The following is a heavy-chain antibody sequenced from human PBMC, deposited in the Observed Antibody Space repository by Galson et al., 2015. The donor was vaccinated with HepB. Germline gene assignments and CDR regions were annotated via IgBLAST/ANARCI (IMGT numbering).Heavy chain of an antibody. V-gene: IGHV1-18*01. D-gene: IGHD2-15*01. CDR1: GYSFSTYS. Sequence: SVKVSCKVSGYSFSTYSVTWVRQAPGQRLEWMGWISAYNRRANYAQKFQGRVSMTTDTSTSTVYMELRRLRSDDTAIYYCARGALVVGVAATLNNWFDPWGQGTLVTVSS. J-gene: IGHJ5*02. CDR2: ISAYNRRA. CDR3: ARGALVVGVAATLNNWFDP.